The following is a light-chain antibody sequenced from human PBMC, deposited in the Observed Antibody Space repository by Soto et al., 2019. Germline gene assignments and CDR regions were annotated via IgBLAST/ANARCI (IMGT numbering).Light chain of an antibody. CDR3: SSFSRSGPLV. CDR1: SSDIGYHNR. Sequence: QSALTQPPSVSGSPGQSVTISCTGTSSDIGYHNRVSWYQQPPGTAPKLMLDEVSTRYSGVPDRFYGSKSGNTASLTISGLQAEDEADDYCSSFSRSGPLVFGGGTQLTVL. CDR2: EVS. J-gene: IGLJ7*01. V-gene: IGLV2-18*02.